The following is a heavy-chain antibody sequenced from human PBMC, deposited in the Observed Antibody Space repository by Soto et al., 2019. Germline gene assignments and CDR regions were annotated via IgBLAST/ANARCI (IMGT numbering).Heavy chain of an antibody. CDR2: IYYSGST. CDR3: ARSWPRTVDY. CDR1: GGSISSSSYY. J-gene: IGHJ4*02. Sequence: PSETLSLTCTVSGGSISSSSYYWGWIRQPPGKGLEWIGSIYYSGSTYYNPSLKSRVTISVDTSKNQFSLKLSSVTAADTAVYYCARSWPRTVDYWGQGILVTVSS. V-gene: IGHV4-39*01.